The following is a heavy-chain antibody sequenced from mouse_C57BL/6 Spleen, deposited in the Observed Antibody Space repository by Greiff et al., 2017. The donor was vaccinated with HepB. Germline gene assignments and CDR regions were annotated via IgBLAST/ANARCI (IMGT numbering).Heavy chain of an antibody. J-gene: IGHJ3*01. D-gene: IGHD3-3*01. Sequence: VQLQQSGPELVKPGASVKISCKASGYSFTGYYMNWVKQSPEKSLEWIGEINPSTGGTTYNQKFKAKATLTVDKSSSTAYMQLKSLTSEDSAVYYCARSWPGTFAYWGQGTLVTVSA. V-gene: IGHV1-42*01. CDR2: INPSTGGT. CDR1: GYSFTGYY. CDR3: ARSWPGTFAY.